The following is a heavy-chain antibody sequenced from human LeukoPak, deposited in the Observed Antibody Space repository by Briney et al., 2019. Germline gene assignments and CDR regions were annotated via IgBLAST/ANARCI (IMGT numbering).Heavy chain of an antibody. CDR3: AREIRNDGDSRFDP. D-gene: IGHD1-1*01. CDR2: ISSSGSTI. Sequence: GGSLRLSCAASGFTFSSYEMNWVRQAPGKGLEWVSYISSSGSTIYYADSVKGRFTISRDNARNSLYLQMNSLRAEDTAVYYCAREIRNDGDSRFDPWGQGTLVTVSS. CDR1: GFTFSSYE. J-gene: IGHJ5*02. V-gene: IGHV3-48*03.